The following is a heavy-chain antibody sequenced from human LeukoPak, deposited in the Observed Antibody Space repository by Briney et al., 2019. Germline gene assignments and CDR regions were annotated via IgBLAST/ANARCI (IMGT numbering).Heavy chain of an antibody. D-gene: IGHD2-8*01. Sequence: APVKVSCKASGYTFTSYYMHWVRQAPGQGLEWMGIINPSGGSTSYAQKFQGRVTMTRDTSTSTVYMELSSLRSEDTAVYYCARAVYEDAFDIWGQGTMVTVSS. CDR3: ARAVYEDAFDI. J-gene: IGHJ3*02. CDR1: GYTFTSYY. V-gene: IGHV1-46*01. CDR2: INPSGGST.